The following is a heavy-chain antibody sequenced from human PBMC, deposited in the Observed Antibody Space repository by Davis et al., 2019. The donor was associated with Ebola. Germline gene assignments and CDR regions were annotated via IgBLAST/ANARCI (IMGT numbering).Heavy chain of an antibody. CDR1: GLIFRNYA. V-gene: IGHV3-30*04. CDR2: TSHNERER. J-gene: IGHJ4*02. CDR3: ARALHDEVLDY. Sequence: GESLKISCAASGLIFRNYAMHWVRQAPGKGLEWVAVTSHNERERFYGESVQGRFTISRDNSENVLYLQMDSLRPDDTAIYFCARALHDEVLDYWGQGTPVTVSS. D-gene: IGHD1-1*01.